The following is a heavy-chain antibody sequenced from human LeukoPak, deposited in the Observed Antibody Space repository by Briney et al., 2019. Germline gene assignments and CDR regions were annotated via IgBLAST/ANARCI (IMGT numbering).Heavy chain of an antibody. Sequence: SETLSLTCAVSPYAINIIDYWGLIRHPPGKGLEWIGGIYHSGTTYYNPSLKSRVTLSVDTSANHLSLKLGSVTAADTAVYYCARWERQSHAYDIWGEGTMVTVSS. CDR3: ARWERQSHAYDI. J-gene: IGHJ3*02. CDR2: IYHSGTT. D-gene: IGHD1-26*01. V-gene: IGHV4-38-2*01. CDR1: PYAINIIDY.